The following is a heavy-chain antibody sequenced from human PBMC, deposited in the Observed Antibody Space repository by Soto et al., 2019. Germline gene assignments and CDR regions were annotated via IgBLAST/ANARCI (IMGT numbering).Heavy chain of an antibody. Sequence: GGSLRLSCAASGFTFSSYAMSWVRQAPGKGLEWVSAIRGSGGSTYYADSVKGRFTISRDNSKNTLYLQMNSLRAEDTAVYYCAKDGVMSRVHGYWYFDLWGRGTLVTVSS. CDR3: AKDGVMSRVHGYWYFDL. V-gene: IGHV3-23*01. J-gene: IGHJ2*01. CDR2: IRGSGGST. CDR1: GFTFSSYA. D-gene: IGHD3-16*01.